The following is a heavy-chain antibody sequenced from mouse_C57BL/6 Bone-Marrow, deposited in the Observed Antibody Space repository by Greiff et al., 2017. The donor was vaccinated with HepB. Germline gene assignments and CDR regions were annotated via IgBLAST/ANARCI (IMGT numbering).Heavy chain of an antibody. CDR3: TDLYGSSYPYYFDY. J-gene: IGHJ2*01. CDR1: GYTFTSHW. Sequence: VQLQQSGAELARPGASVKLSCKTSGYTFTSHWMHWVKQRPGQGLEWIGAIYPGNSDTSYNQKFKGKAKLTAVTSASTAYMELSSLTNEDSAVYYCTDLYGSSYPYYFDYWGQGTTLTVSS. V-gene: IGHV1-5*01. D-gene: IGHD1-1*01. CDR2: IYPGNSDT.